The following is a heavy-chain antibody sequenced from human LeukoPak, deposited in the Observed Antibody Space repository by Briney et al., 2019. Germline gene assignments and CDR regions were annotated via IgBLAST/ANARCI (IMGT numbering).Heavy chain of an antibody. Sequence: PGGSLRLSCAASGFTFSGYGMSWVRQAPGKGLEWVSGISGSGGGTYYADSVTGRFTISRDNSKNTLYLQMNSLRAEDTAVYYCAKDYSVSNWCFDLWGRGTLVTVSS. CDR2: ISGSGGGT. CDR1: GFTFSGYG. CDR3: AKDYSVSNWCFDL. J-gene: IGHJ2*01. D-gene: IGHD5/OR15-5a*01. V-gene: IGHV3-23*01.